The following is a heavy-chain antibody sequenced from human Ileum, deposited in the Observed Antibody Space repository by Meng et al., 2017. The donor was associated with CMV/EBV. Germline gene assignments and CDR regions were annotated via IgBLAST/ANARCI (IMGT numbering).Heavy chain of an antibody. Sequence: YGGYVSNYYWTWIRQPPGKGLEWIGEINHNGSSNCNPSLKSRVTISVDTSKSQLSLKLSSVTAADTAVYYCARGLGVAARRWAFGYWGQGTLVTVSS. CDR3: ARGLGVAARRWAFGY. J-gene: IGHJ4*02. V-gene: IGHV4-34*01. D-gene: IGHD6-6*01. CDR1: GGYVSNYY. CDR2: INHNGSS.